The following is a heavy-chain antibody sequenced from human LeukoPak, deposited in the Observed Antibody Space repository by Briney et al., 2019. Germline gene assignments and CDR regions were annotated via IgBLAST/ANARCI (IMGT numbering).Heavy chain of an antibody. CDR1: GYTFTSYG. CDR2: INPNSAGT. J-gene: IGHJ4*02. V-gene: IGHV1-2*06. CDR3: ASMDVVVVAATRIDY. D-gene: IGHD2-15*01. Sequence: ASMTVSCKASGYTFTSYGISWVRQAPGQGLEWMGRINPNSAGTNYAQKFQGRVTMTRDTSISTAYMELSRLRSDDTAVYYCASMDVVVVAATRIDYWGQGTLVTVSS.